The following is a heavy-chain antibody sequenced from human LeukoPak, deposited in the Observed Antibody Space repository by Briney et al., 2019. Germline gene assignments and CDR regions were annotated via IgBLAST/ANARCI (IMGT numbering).Heavy chain of an antibody. CDR1: GFTFSSYA. CDR3: ARTIAVAGIRSTYYYYYYMDV. Sequence: GGSLRLSCAASGFTFSSYAMHWVRQAPGKGLEWVAVISYDGSNKYYADSVKGRFTISRDNSKNTLYLQMNSLRAEDTAVYYCARTIAVAGIRSTYYYYYYMDVWGKGATVTVSS. V-gene: IGHV3-30*04. J-gene: IGHJ6*03. CDR2: ISYDGSNK. D-gene: IGHD6-19*01.